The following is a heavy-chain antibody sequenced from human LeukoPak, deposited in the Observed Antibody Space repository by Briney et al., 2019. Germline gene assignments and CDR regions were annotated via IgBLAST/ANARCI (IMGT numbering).Heavy chain of an antibody. V-gene: IGHV3-23*01. CDR3: AKDQALPTGVGAADY. J-gene: IGHJ4*02. CDR1: GFTLSNYP. CDR2: IGEEKSGSWT. Sequence: PGGSLRLSCAASGFTLSNYPMGWVRQAPVKGLEWLSAIGEEKSGSWTKSADSVKGRFTISRDNSKNTLYLQMNSLRAEDTAVYYCAKDQALPTGVGAADYWGQGTLVTVSS. D-gene: IGHD1-26*01.